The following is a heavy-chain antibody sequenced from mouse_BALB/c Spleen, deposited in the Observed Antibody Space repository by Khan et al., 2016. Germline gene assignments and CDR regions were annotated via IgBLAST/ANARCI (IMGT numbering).Heavy chain of an antibody. J-gene: IGHJ3*01. D-gene: IGHD4-1*02. CDR3: ARPQLGQDCFAY. CDR2: IYPGDGDT. CDR1: GYAFSSSW. V-gene: IGHV1-82*01. Sequence: QVQLQQPGPELVKPGASVKISCIVSGYAFSSSWMNWMKQRPGQGLEWIGRIYPGDGDTNYNGKFKGKATPTADKSSSTAYMQLSRLTSVDSAVYFCARPQLGQDCFAYWGPGTLVTVSA.